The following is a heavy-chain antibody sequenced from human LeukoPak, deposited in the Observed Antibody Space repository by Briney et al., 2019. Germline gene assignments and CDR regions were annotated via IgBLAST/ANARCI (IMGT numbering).Heavy chain of an antibody. J-gene: IGHJ4*02. CDR2: IYYSGST. Sequence: SETLSLTCTVSGGSISSNGYYWGWIRQPPGKGLEWIGSIYYSGSTYYNPSLKSRVSISVDTSKNQFSLKLSSVTAADTAVYYCARLPREGLFRLYCGGDCYPNWGQGTLVTVSS. CDR3: ARLPREGLFRLYCGGDCYPN. D-gene: IGHD2-21*02. CDR1: GGSISSNGYY. V-gene: IGHV4-39*01.